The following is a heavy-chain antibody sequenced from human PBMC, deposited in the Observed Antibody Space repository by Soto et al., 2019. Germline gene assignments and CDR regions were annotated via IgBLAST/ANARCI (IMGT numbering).Heavy chain of an antibody. CDR1: GDSISSYY. D-gene: IGHD5-12*01. CDR3: AKHLSAWLRMEAFDV. CDR2: AYYGGNT. J-gene: IGHJ3*01. V-gene: IGHV4-59*08. Sequence: QVQLQESGPGLVKPSETLSLTCTVSGDSISSYYWSWIRQPPGKGLEWIGYAYYGGNTNYNPSLKSRVTLSVDTSKSQFALKLNSVTGADTAVYYCAKHLSAWLRMEAFDVWGPGTMVPVSS.